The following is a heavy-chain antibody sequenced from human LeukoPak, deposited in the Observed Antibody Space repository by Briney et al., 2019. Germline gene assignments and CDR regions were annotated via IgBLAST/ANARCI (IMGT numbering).Heavy chain of an antibody. Sequence: PGGSLRLSCAASGFTFSDYYMSWIRQAPGKGLEWVSCISTTGGTIYYADSVKGRFTISRDNAKNSLYLQMNSLRVEDTAVYYCARCTTGRTFGSLREIKRSREIDYWGQGTLVTVSS. J-gene: IGHJ4*02. CDR3: ARCTTGRTFGSLREIKRSREIDY. V-gene: IGHV3-11*04. CDR2: ISTTGGTI. CDR1: GFTFSDYY. D-gene: IGHD1-1*01.